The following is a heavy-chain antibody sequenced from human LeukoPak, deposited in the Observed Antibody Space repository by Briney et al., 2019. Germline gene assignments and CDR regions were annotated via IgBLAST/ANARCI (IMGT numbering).Heavy chain of an antibody. CDR2: IYYSGST. V-gene: IGHV4-59*01. CDR1: GGSISSYY. J-gene: IGHJ4*02. Sequence: SETLSLTCTVSGGSISSYYWSWIRQPPGKGLEWIGYIYYSGSTNHNPSLKSRVTISVDTSKNQFSLKLSSVTAADTAVYYCARGRAAAGRYYFDYWGQGTLVTVSS. D-gene: IGHD6-13*01. CDR3: ARGRAAAGRYYFDY.